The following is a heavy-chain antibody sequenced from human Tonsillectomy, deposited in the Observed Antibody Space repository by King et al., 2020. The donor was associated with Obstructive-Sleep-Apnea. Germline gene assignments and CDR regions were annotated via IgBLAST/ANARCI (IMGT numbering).Heavy chain of an antibody. CDR1: GGSISSGGHY. CDR2: IYYTGNA. Sequence: QLQESGPGLVKPSQTLSLSCTVSGGSISSGGHYWSWIRQHPGKGLEWIGHIYYTGNAFYNPSLKSRVTISVDTSKNQFSLNVNSVTGADTAIYYCARERVTTVSTGGMDVWGQGTTVTVSS. CDR3: ARERVTTVSTGGMDV. J-gene: IGHJ6*02. D-gene: IGHD4-17*01. V-gene: IGHV4-31*03.